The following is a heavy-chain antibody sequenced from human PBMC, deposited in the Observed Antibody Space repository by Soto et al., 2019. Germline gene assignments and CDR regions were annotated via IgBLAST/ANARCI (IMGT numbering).Heavy chain of an antibody. CDR3: AKDIRGYSGYDEGDYYYYGMDV. J-gene: IGHJ6*02. D-gene: IGHD5-12*01. V-gene: IGHV3-23*01. CDR2: ISGSGGST. Sequence: GGSLRLSCAASGFTCSSYAMSWVRQAPGKGLEWVSAISGSGGSTYYADSVKGRFTISRDNSKNTLYLQMNSLRAEDTAVYYCAKDIRGYSGYDEGDYYYYGMDVWXQGTTVTVSS. CDR1: GFTCSSYA.